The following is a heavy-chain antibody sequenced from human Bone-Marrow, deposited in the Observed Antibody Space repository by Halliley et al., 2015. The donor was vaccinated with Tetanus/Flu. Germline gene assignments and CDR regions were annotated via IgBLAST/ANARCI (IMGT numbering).Heavy chain of an antibody. J-gene: IGHJ6*02. V-gene: IGHV3-48*03. Sequence: SLRLSCESSSFTFSTFEMNWVRQAPGMGLEWIAYISSGGLSIYYADSVKGRFTISRDDAKKSLYLQMNSLRAEDTAVYYCARDDCTSPSCFPIWGQGTTVTVSS. CDR3: ARDDCTSPSCFPI. CDR2: ISSGGLSI. CDR1: SFTFSTFE. D-gene: IGHD2-2*01.